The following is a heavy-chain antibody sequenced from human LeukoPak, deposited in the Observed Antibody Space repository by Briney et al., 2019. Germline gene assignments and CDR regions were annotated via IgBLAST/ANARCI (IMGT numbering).Heavy chain of an antibody. CDR2: IYYSGST. D-gene: IGHD1-1*01. V-gene: IGHV4-59*01. Sequence: SDTLSLTCTVSGGSISSYYWSWIRPPPGKGLEWIGYIYYSGSTNYNHSLKSRVTISVDTSKNQFSLKLSSVTAADTAVYYCARDRTGNNWFDPWGQGTLVTVSS. CDR3: ARDRTGNNWFDP. CDR1: GGSISSYY. J-gene: IGHJ5*02.